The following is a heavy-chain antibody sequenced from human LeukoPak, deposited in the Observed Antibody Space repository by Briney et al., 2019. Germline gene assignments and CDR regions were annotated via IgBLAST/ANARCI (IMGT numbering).Heavy chain of an antibody. CDR3: ARVPNGMDV. J-gene: IGHJ6*02. CDR2: ISYDGSNK. Sequence: GGSLRLSCAASGFTFSSYAMHWVRQAPGKGLEWVAVISYDGSNKYYADSVKGRFTISRDTSKNTLYLQMNSLRPEDTAVYYCARVPNGMDVWGQGTTVTVSS. CDR1: GFTFSSYA. V-gene: IGHV3-30-3*01.